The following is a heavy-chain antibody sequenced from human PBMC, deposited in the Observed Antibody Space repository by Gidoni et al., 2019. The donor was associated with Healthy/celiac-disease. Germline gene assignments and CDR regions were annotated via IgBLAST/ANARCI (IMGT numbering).Heavy chain of an antibody. D-gene: IGHD3-10*01. J-gene: IGHJ4*02. Sequence: EVQLVESGGGLVKPGGSLRLSCAASGFTFSTAWMSWVRQAPGKGLEWVGRIKSKTDGGTTDYAAPVKGRFTISRDDSKNTLYLQMNSLKTEDTAVYYCTTNQVVVLLWFGELLSWGQGTLVTVSS. V-gene: IGHV3-15*01. CDR3: TTNQVVVLLWFGELLS. CDR2: IKSKTDGGTT. CDR1: GFTFSTAW.